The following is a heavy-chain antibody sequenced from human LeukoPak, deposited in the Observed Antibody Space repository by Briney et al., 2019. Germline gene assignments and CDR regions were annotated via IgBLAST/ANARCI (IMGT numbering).Heavy chain of an antibody. J-gene: IGHJ2*01. CDR3: ATGRIRQDLVWYFDL. CDR2: IYYSGST. D-gene: IGHD1-1*01. Sequence: KPSETLSLTCAVSGGSISSGGYSWSWIRQPPGKGLEWIGYIYYSGSTNYNPSLKSRVTISVDTSKNQFSLKLSSVTAADTAVYYCATGRIRQDLVWYFDLWGRGTLVTVSS. CDR1: GGSISSGGYS. V-gene: IGHV4-61*08.